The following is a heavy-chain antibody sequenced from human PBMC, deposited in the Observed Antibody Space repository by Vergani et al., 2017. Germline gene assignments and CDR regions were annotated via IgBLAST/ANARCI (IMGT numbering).Heavy chain of an antibody. CDR2: IRSDESRR. CDR1: GFTFNSYG. J-gene: IGHJ4*02. V-gene: IGHV3-30*02. CDR3: AKEGRGYCSGGTCYPEY. D-gene: IGHD2-15*01. Sequence: QVQLVESGGGVVQPGGSLRLSCAASGFTFNSYGMHWVRQAPGKGLEGVATIRSDESRRYYGDSMEGPFTISRDNSKNTLYLQMKSLRPEDTAVYYCAKEGRGYCSGGTCYPEYWVQATLVIVSS.